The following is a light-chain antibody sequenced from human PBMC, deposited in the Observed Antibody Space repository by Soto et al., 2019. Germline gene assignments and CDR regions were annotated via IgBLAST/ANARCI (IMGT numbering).Light chain of an antibody. CDR3: AAWDDSLGVYV. Sequence: QSVLTQPPSASATPGQRVTISCSGSNSNIGTNTVNWYQQLPGTAPRLLIYTNNQRPSGVPQRFSGSKTGTSASLAIGGLQSEDGADYYCAAWDDSLGVYVSGNGTKVTVL. V-gene: IGLV1-44*01. J-gene: IGLJ1*01. CDR2: TNN. CDR1: NSNIGTNT.